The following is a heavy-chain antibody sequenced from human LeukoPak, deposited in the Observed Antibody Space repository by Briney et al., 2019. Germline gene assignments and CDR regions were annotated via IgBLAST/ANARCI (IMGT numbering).Heavy chain of an antibody. CDR1: GYTFTDYF. Sequence: ASVKVSCRTSGYTFTDYFMHWVRQAPGQGLEWMGWINPNSGGTNYALKFQGRVTMTRDTSISTAFMELRRLIADDTAVYYCARVWNSNNXHEDY. CDR2: INPNSGGT. CDR3: ARVWNSNNXHEDY. J-gene: IGHJ4*01. V-gene: IGHV1-2*02. D-gene: IGHD1-1*01.